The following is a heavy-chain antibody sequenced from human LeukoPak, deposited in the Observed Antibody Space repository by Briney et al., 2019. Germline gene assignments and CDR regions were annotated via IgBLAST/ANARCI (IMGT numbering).Heavy chain of an antibody. CDR2: INHSGST. CDR1: GGSFSGYY. CDR3: ARHGDGIPLLWFGESPDYYYMDV. V-gene: IGHV4-34*01. Sequence: SETLSLTCAVYGGSFSGYYWSWIRHPPGKGLEWIGEINHSGSTNYNPSLKSRVTISVDTSKNQFSLKLSSVTAADTAVYYCARHGDGIPLLWFGESPDYYYMDVWGKGTTVTISS. D-gene: IGHD3-10*01. J-gene: IGHJ6*03.